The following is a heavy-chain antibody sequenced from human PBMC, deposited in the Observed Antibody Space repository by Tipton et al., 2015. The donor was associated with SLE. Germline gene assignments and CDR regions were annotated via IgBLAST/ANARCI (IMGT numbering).Heavy chain of an antibody. CDR2: IYISGST. CDR3: ARTDSSGHGGAFDI. J-gene: IGHJ3*02. D-gene: IGHD3-22*01. V-gene: IGHV4-4*07. Sequence: TLSLTCTVSGGSISSYYWSWIRQPAGKGLAWIGRIYISGSTNYNPSLKSRVTISIDTSKNQFSLKLSSVTAADTAVYYCARTDSSGHGGAFDIWGQGTMVTVSS. CDR1: GGSISSYY.